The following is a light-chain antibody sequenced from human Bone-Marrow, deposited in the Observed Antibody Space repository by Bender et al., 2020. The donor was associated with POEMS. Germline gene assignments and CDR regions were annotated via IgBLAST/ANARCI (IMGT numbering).Light chain of an antibody. J-gene: IGLJ2*01. Sequence: QSALTQPASVSGSPGQSITISCTGTSSDVGGYNYVSWYQQHPGKAPKLMIYEVRKRPSGVSNRFSGSKSGNTASLTISGLQAEDESDYYCSSYTSRNTLIFGGGTKLTVL. CDR2: EVR. CDR3: SSYTSRNTLI. V-gene: IGLV2-14*01. CDR1: SSDVGGYNY.